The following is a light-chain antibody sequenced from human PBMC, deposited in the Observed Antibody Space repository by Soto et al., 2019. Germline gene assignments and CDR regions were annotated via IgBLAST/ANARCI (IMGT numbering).Light chain of an antibody. V-gene: IGKV3-11*01. Sequence: EIVLTQSPATLSLSPGEGATLSCRASQSVSSYLAWYQQKPGQAPRLLIYDASNRATGIPARFSGSGSGTAFTLTISSLEPEDFAVYYCQQRSNWPPKYTFGQGTKLEIK. CDR1: QSVSSY. CDR3: QQRSNWPPKYT. J-gene: IGKJ2*01. CDR2: DAS.